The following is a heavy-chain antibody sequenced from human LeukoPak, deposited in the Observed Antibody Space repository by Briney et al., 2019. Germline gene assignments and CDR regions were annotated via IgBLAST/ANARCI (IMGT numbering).Heavy chain of an antibody. D-gene: IGHD3-10*01. Sequence: PGGSLRLSCAASGFTFSIYSINWVRQAPGKGLEWVSFITGNSNYIYYADSVKGRFTISRDNAKNSLYLQMNSLRVEDTAVYYCARDRVSGSGSIDYWGQGTLVTASS. J-gene: IGHJ4*02. V-gene: IGHV3-21*01. CDR2: ITGNSNYI. CDR1: GFTFSIYS. CDR3: ARDRVSGSGSIDY.